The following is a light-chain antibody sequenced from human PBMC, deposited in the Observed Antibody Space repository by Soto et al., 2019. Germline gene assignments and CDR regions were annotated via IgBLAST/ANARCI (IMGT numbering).Light chain of an antibody. CDR2: DAS. CDR1: QSISSW. CDR3: QQYSTYPYI. Sequence: DLQMTQSPSTLSASVVVRVTITCRASQSISSWLAWYQQKPGKAPKLLIYDASSLESGVPSRFSGSGSGTEFTLTISSLQPDDFATYYCQQYSTYPYIFGQGTKVDI. J-gene: IGKJ2*01. V-gene: IGKV1-5*01.